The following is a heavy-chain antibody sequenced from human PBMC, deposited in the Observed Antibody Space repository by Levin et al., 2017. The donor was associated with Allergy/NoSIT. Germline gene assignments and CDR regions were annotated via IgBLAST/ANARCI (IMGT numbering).Heavy chain of an antibody. D-gene: IGHD6-19*01. J-gene: IGHJ6*02. Sequence: GASVKVSCKASGGTFSSYAISWVRQAPGQGLEWMGGIIPIFGTANYAQKFQGRVTITADESTSTAYMELSSLRSEDTAVYYCARDLVNFPRYSSGWYHPGGNYGMDVWGQGTTVTVSS. CDR3: ARDLVNFPRYSSGWYHPGGNYGMDV. CDR2: IIPIFGTA. CDR1: GGTFSSYA. V-gene: IGHV1-69*13.